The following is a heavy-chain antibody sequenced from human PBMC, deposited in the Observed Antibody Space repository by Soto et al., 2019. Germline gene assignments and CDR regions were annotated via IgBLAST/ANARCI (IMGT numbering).Heavy chain of an antibody. CDR3: ARRAVYNYGEAFDY. D-gene: IGHD5-18*01. Sequence: QLQLQESGPGLVKPSETLSLTCTVSGGSISSSSYYWGWIRQPPGKGLEWIGSIYYSGSTYYTPSLKRRVTSSVDTSKNQFSLKLSSVTAADTAVYYWARRAVYNYGEAFDYWGQGTLVTVSS. J-gene: IGHJ4*02. CDR2: IYYSGST. CDR1: GGSISSSSYY. V-gene: IGHV4-39*01.